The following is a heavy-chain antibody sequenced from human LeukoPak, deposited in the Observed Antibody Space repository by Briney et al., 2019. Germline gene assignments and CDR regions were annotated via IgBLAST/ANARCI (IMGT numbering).Heavy chain of an antibody. V-gene: IGHV3-9*01. D-gene: IGHD3-22*01. J-gene: IGHJ3*02. CDR2: ISWNSGSI. CDR1: GFTFDDYA. Sequence: GRSLRLSCAASGFTFDDYAMHWVRQAPGKGLEWDSGISWNSGSIGYADSVKGRFTISRDNAKNSLYLQMNSLRAEDTALYYCAKDVLSGYYDSSGYYDAFDIWGQGTMVTVSS. CDR3: AKDVLSGYYDSSGYYDAFDI.